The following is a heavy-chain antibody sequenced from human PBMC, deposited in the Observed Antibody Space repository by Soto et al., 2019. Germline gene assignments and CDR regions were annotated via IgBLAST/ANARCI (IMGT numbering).Heavy chain of an antibody. Sequence: VEVFCTASGYTFTSYGISWVRQAPGQGLEWMGWISAYNGNTNYAQKLQGRVTMTTDTSTSTAYMELRSLRSDDTAVYYCARLALGWLNDAFDIWGQGTMVTVSS. CDR1: GYTFTSYG. J-gene: IGHJ3*02. V-gene: IGHV1-18*01. CDR3: ARLALGWLNDAFDI. CDR2: ISAYNGNT. D-gene: IGHD3-3*01.